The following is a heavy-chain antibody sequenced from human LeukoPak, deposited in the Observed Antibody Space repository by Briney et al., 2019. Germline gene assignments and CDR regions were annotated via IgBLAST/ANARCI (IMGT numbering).Heavy chain of an antibody. CDR3: ARALERYYFDF. Sequence: SQTLSLTCAISGYTVSGNSGAWIWIRQSPSRGLEWLGRTYYMSKWFHDYAISVKGRIIISPDTANNQFSLHLSSVTADDTGVYYCARALERYYFDFWGQGTLVTVSS. CDR1: GYTVSGNSGA. V-gene: IGHV6-1*01. CDR2: TYYMSKWFH. J-gene: IGHJ4*02. D-gene: IGHD1-1*01.